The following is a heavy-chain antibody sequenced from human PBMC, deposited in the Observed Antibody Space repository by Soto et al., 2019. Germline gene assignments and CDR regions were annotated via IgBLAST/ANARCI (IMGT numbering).Heavy chain of an antibody. J-gene: IGHJ4*02. D-gene: IGHD2-15*01. CDR3: TRLRAGGSDY. Sequence: EVQLVESGGGLVQPGGSLKLSCAASGFTFSGSAMHWVRQASGKGLEWVGRIRSKANSYATAYAASVKGRFTISRDDSKNTAYLQMNSLKTEDTAVYDCTRLRAGGSDYWGQGTLVTVSS. CDR1: GFTFSGSA. V-gene: IGHV3-73*01. CDR2: IRSKANSYAT.